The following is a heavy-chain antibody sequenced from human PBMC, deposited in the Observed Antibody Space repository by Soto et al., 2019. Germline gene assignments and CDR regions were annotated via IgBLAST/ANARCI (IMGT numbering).Heavy chain of an antibody. D-gene: IGHD5-12*01. CDR3: AREGVAPYYYYGMDV. CDR2: ISTYNGDT. J-gene: IGHJ6*02. Sequence: ASVKVSCKASGYTFTRSGISWVRQAPGQGIEWMGWISTYNGDTFYAQTFQGRFTMTTDTSSSTVHMEVRSLRSDDTSFYYCAREGVAPYYYYGMDVWGQGTPVTVSS. CDR1: GYTFTRSG. V-gene: IGHV1-18*01.